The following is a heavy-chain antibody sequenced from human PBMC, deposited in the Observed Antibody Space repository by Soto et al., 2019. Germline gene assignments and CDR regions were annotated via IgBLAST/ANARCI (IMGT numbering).Heavy chain of an antibody. Sequence: TSETVSLTCAVSGDSIIGANWWTWVRQSPEKGLEWIGEIYHSGSTKYNPSLKSRVTMSVNKSKTQFSLRLTSVTAADTALYYCAREGTSSWKPIDYWGQGIVVTVSS. CDR1: GDSIIGANW. CDR2: IYHSGST. CDR3: AREGTSSWKPIDY. D-gene: IGHD6-13*01. J-gene: IGHJ4*02. V-gene: IGHV4-4*02.